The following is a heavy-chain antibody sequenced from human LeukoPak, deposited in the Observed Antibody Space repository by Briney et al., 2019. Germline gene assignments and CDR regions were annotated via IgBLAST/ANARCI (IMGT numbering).Heavy chain of an antibody. V-gene: IGHV3-33*01. CDR2: IWYDGSNK. Sequence: GGSLRLSCAASGFTFSDYGMHWVRQAPGKGLEWVAVIWYDGSNKYCSDSVKGRFTISRDNSKNTLYLQMNSLRAEDTAVYYCATTASRGPQSAEYFQYWGQGTLVTVSS. CDR1: GFTFSDYG. J-gene: IGHJ1*01. CDR3: ATTASRGPQSAEYFQY.